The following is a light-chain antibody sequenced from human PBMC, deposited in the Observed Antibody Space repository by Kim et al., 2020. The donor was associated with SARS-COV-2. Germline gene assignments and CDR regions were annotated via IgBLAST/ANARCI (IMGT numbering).Light chain of an antibody. Sequence: DIQMTQSPSSLSASVGDRVTITCQASQDISNYLNWYQQKPGKAPKLLIYDASNLQTGVPSRFSGSGSGTDFTFTISSLHPEDIATYYCQQYSNLPPCTFGERTKVDIK. J-gene: IGKJ1*01. CDR1: QDISNY. CDR2: DAS. V-gene: IGKV1-33*01. CDR3: QQYSNLPPCT.